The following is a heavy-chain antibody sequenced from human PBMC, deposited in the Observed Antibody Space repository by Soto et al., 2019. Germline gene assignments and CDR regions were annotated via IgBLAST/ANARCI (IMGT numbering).Heavy chain of an antibody. D-gene: IGHD3-10*01. V-gene: IGHV4-4*02. CDR1: GGSISSSNW. Sequence: QVQLQESGPGLVKPSGPLSLTCAVSGGSISSSNWWNWVRQPPGKGLEWIGEIYHSGGTNYNPSLKSLVTISLNKSKNLFSLKLRSVTAADTAVYYCARGSTWPRTGNFDNWGQGTLVTVSS. J-gene: IGHJ4*02. CDR2: IYHSGGT. CDR3: ARGSTWPRTGNFDN.